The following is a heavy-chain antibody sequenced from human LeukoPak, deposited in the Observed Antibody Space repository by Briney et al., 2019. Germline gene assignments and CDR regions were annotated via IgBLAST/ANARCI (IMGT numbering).Heavy chain of an antibody. V-gene: IGHV1-8*03. CDR1: GYTFTSYD. D-gene: IGHD3-22*01. J-gene: IGHJ4*02. CDR2: MNPNSGNT. Sequence: ASMKVSCKASGYTFTSYDINWVRQATGQGLEWMGWMNPNSGNTAYAQKFQGRVTITRNTSISTAYMELSSLRSEDTAIYYCAREDYYDSGSSDYWGQGTLVTVSS. CDR3: AREDYYDSGSSDY.